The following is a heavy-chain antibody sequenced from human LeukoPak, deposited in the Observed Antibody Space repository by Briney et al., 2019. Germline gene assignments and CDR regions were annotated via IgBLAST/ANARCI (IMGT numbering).Heavy chain of an antibody. CDR2: ISGSSDST. CDR1: GFTFSSYA. CDR3: AKGDSSSSDPSLGYFDY. Sequence: GGSLRLSCAASGFTFSSYAMSWVRQAPGKGLGWVSGISGSSDSTYYADSVKGRFTISRDNSKNTLYLQMNRLGAEDTAIYYCAKGDSSSSDPSLGYFDYWGQGTLVTVSS. D-gene: IGHD6-6*01. V-gene: IGHV3-23*01. J-gene: IGHJ4*02.